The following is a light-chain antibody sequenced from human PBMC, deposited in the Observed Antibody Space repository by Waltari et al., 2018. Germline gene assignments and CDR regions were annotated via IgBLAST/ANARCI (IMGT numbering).Light chain of an antibody. Sequence: DIQMTQSPSSLSESFGDRVTITCRASQDISNSLAWYPQKLGRAPKLLLHGASRLESGVPSRFSGRGSGTDYTLTISSLQPEDFATYYCQQYYDGPRTFGQGTKVELK. CDR1: QDISNS. CDR3: QQYYDGPRT. V-gene: IGKV1-NL1*01. J-gene: IGKJ1*01. CDR2: GAS.